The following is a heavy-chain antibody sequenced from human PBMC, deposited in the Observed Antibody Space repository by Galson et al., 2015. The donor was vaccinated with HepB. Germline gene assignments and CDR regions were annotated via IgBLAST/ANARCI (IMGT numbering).Heavy chain of an antibody. Sequence: SLRLSCAASGFAFSNYGMHWVRQAPGKGLEWVAVISYDGSIKFYADSVKGRFTISRDSSMNTLYLQMNGLRVEDTALYFCAKPFSRYTTRGEGNYFDSWGQGILVTVSS. CDR2: ISYDGSIK. V-gene: IGHV3-30*18. J-gene: IGHJ4*02. D-gene: IGHD3-16*02. CDR1: GFAFSNYG. CDR3: AKPFSRYTTRGEGNYFDS.